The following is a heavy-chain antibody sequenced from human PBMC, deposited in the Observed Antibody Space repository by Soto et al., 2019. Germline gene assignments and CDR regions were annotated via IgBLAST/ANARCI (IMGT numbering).Heavy chain of an antibody. Sequence: ASVKVSCKASGYTFTGYYMHWVRQAPGQGLEWMGWINPNGGGTNYAQKFQGRVTMTRDTSISTAYMELSRLRSDDTAVYYCASGILTGYYNHYFDYWGQGTLVTVSS. D-gene: IGHD3-9*01. CDR1: GYTFTGYY. CDR2: INPNGGGT. J-gene: IGHJ4*02. CDR3: ASGILTGYYNHYFDY. V-gene: IGHV1-2*02.